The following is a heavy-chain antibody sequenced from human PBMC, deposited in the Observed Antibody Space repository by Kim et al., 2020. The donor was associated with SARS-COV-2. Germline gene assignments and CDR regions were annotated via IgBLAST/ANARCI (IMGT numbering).Heavy chain of an antibody. D-gene: IGHD3-10*01. J-gene: IGHJ6*02. Sequence: SETLSLTCTVSDGSISNYYLSWIRQPPGKGLEWIGYMYDTGSADYSPSFKSRVTISLEKSKNQFSLKVNSVTAADTAVYYCARTDGSGSFSSAMDVWGQG. CDR2: MYDTGSA. CDR1: DGSISNYY. V-gene: IGHV4-59*12. CDR3: ARTDGSGSFSSAMDV.